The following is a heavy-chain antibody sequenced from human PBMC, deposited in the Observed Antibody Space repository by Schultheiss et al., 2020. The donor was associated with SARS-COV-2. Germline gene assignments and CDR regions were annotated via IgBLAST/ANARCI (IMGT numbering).Heavy chain of an antibody. CDR2: IPHDGDNE. CDR3: ARGLDNYHYSFDF. J-gene: IGHJ4*03. CDR1: GFAFSASV. D-gene: IGHD3-16*01. V-gene: IGHV3-30-3*01. Sequence: GGSLRLSCAASGFAFSASVMHWVRQSPGLGLEWVASIPHDGDNEYFADSLKGRFTISRDNSKSTLYLQMNSLRVEDTGVYYCARGLDNYHYSFDFWGHGTLVTVSS.